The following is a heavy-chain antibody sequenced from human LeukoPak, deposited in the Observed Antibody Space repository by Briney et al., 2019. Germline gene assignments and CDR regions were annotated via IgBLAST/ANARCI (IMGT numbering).Heavy chain of an antibody. Sequence: SVKVSCKASGGTFSSYAISWVRQAPGQGLEWMGGIIPIFGTANYAQKFQGRVTITADESTSTAYMELSSLRSEDTAVYYCARGLLDYGGKQNWFDPWGQGTLVTVSS. J-gene: IGHJ5*02. CDR1: GGTFSSYA. CDR3: ARGLLDYGGKQNWFDP. D-gene: IGHD4-23*01. V-gene: IGHV1-69*13. CDR2: IIPIFGTA.